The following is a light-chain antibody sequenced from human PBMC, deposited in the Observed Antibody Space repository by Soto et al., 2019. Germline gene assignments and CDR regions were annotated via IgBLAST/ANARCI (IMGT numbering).Light chain of an antibody. CDR2: DAS. CDR3: QQYNSYPMST. Sequence: DIQMTQSPSTLSASVGDRVTITCRASQSISSWLAWYQQKPGKAPKLLIYDASSLESGVPSRFSGSGSGTEFTLNISSLQPDDCATYYCQQYNSYPMSTFGQGTKLEIK. J-gene: IGKJ2*01. CDR1: QSISSW. V-gene: IGKV1-5*01.